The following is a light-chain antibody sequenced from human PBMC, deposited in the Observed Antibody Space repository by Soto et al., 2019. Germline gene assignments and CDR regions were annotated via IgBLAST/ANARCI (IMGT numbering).Light chain of an antibody. CDR1: QSVSSY. J-gene: IGKJ3*01. V-gene: IGKV3-11*01. CDR3: QLRSNWPPRFT. CDR2: DAS. Sequence: EIVLTQSPATLSLSPGERATLSCRASQSVSSYLAWYQQKPGQAPRLLIYDASNRATGIPARFSGSGSGTDFTLTISSLGPEDFAVYYCQLRSNWPPRFTFGPGTKVAIK.